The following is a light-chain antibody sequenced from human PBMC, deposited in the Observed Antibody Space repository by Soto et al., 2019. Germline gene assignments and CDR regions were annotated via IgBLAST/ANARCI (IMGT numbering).Light chain of an antibody. CDR1: QGIGTY. J-gene: IGKJ1*01. CDR2: ASS. V-gene: IGKV1-9*01. Sequence: DIHMTQSPXSVSASVGSRITIACRASQGIGTYLVWYQQKSGKAPTVLIYASSTLPTGVPSRFSGSGSGTDFSLTISSLHTEDVATYYCQQVDSYPRTFGQGTKVDI. CDR3: QQVDSYPRT.